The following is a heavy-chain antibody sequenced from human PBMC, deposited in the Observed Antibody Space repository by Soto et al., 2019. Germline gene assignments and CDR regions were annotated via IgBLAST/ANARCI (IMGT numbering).Heavy chain of an antibody. J-gene: IGHJ6*03. CDR3: ARGYYGDYEGDYYYYYYMDV. V-gene: IGHV3-66*01. CDR2: IYSGGST. CDR1: GFTFSSNY. Sequence: EVQLVESGGGLVQPGGSLRLSCAASGFTFSSNYMSWVRQAPGKGLEGVSVIYSGGSTYYADSVKGRFTISRDNSKNTLYLQMNSLRAEDTAVYYCARGYYGDYEGDYYYYYYMDVWGKGTTVTVSS. D-gene: IGHD4-17*01.